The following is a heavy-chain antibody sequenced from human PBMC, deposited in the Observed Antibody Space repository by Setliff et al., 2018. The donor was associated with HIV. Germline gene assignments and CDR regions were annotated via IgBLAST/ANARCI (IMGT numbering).Heavy chain of an antibody. D-gene: IGHD4-17*01. CDR1: GGYMSGYY. Sequence: SETLSLTCTVSGGYMSGYYWSWIRQPPGKRPEWIGHIYVTGSTAYKPYLRGRATISLDTSKNQFSLKLTSVTAADTAVYFCARLSTGDLRLFEYWGHGALVTVSS. J-gene: IGHJ4*01. CDR3: ARLSTGDLRLFEY. CDR2: IYVTGST. V-gene: IGHV4-4*09.